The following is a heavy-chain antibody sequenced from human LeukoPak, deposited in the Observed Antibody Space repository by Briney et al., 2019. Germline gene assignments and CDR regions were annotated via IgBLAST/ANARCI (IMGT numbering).Heavy chain of an antibody. CDR3: ARHDAGIAARPFDS. CDR2: IHASGPT. D-gene: IGHD6-6*01. Sequence: SETLSLSCTVSGGSISTYYWSWIRRPPGKGLEWIAYIHASGPTNYNPSLKSRITISVDTSKNQFSLKLSSVTAADTAVYYCARHDAGIAARPFDSWGQGTLVTVSS. CDR1: GGSISTYY. J-gene: IGHJ4*02. V-gene: IGHV4-4*09.